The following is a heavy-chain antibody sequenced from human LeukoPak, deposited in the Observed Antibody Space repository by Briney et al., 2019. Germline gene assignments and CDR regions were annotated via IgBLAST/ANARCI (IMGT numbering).Heavy chain of an antibody. CDR1: GFTVSSNY. Sequence: GGSLRLSCAASGFTVSSNYMSWVRQAPGKGLEWVSIIFGGGSTNYADSVKGRFTISRDNSKNTVDLQMNSLRAEDTAVYYCARVVNCSSTSCFYYFDYWGQGTLVTVSS. V-gene: IGHV3-66*01. CDR3: ARVVNCSSTSCFYYFDY. CDR2: IFGGGST. D-gene: IGHD2-2*01. J-gene: IGHJ4*02.